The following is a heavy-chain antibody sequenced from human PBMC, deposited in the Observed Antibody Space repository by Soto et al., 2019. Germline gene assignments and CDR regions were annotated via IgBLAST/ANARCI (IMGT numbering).Heavy chain of an antibody. CDR1: GGSFSGYY. CDR2: INHSGST. Sequence: QVQLQQWGAGLLKPSETLSLTCAVYGGSFSGYYWSWIRQPPGKGLEWIGEINHSGSTNYNPSLKDRGTISGDTAKNQFSPELSPVTAADTAVYYCAGREFSGGSCPTHDYWGQGTLVTVSS. J-gene: IGHJ4*02. V-gene: IGHV4-34*01. D-gene: IGHD2-15*01. CDR3: AGREFSGGSCPTHDY.